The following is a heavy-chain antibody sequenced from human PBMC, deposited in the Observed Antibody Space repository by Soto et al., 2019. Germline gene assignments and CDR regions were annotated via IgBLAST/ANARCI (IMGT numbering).Heavy chain of an antibody. D-gene: IGHD2-21*02. V-gene: IGHV3-30-3*01. CDR1: GFTFSSYA. CDR3: ARSGGDRF. CDR2: ISYDGSNK. Sequence: GGSLRLSCAASGFTFSSYAMHWVRQAPGKGLEWVAVISYDGSNKYYADSVKGRFTISRDNSKNTLYLQMNSLRAEDTAVYYCARSGGDRFWGQGTMVTVSS. J-gene: IGHJ3*01.